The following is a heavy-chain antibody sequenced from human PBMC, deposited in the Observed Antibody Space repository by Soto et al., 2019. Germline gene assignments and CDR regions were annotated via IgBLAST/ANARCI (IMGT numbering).Heavy chain of an antibody. D-gene: IGHD2-8*01. CDR2: ISGSGGST. CDR3: AKKGLGSLKTFCSNSDCHYAFDL. J-gene: IGHJ3*01. V-gene: IGHV3-23*01. CDR1: GFTFSSYA. Sequence: PGGSLRLSCAASGFTFSSYAMSWVRQAPGKGLEWVSAISGSGGSTYYADSVKGRFTISRDNSKNTLYLQMNSLRAEDTAIYYCAKKGLGSLKTFCSNSDCHYAFDLWGQGTVVTVSS.